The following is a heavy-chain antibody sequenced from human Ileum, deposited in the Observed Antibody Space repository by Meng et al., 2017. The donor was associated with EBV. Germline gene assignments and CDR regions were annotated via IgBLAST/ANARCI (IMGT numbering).Heavy chain of an antibody. Sequence: QVALHESGPGLVKRSGTLSLPCAGPGGTISSSHWWSWVRQPPGKGLEWIGEIFLSGSTNYNPSLKSRVTVSVDKSKNQFSLNLNSVTAADTALYFCAAHIGNNYGPYDYWGQGTLVTVSS. CDR2: IFLSGST. V-gene: IGHV4-4*02. CDR3: AAHIGNNYGPYDY. CDR1: GGTISSSHW. J-gene: IGHJ4*02. D-gene: IGHD5-18*01.